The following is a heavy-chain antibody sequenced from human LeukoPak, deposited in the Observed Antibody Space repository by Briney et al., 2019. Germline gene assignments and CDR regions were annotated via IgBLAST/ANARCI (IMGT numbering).Heavy chain of an antibody. V-gene: IGHV1-46*01. D-gene: IGHD4-23*01. CDR1: GYTFTDYY. CDR3: ARELRSVETPIYNYFDS. CDR2: INPNFGST. J-gene: IGHJ4*02. Sequence: ASVKVSCKASGYTFTDYYIHWVRQAPGQGLEWVGIINPNFGSTNYAQRFQGRVAMTRDTSTSTVYMELSSLRSEDTAVYYCARELRSVETPIYNYFDSWGQGTLVTVSS.